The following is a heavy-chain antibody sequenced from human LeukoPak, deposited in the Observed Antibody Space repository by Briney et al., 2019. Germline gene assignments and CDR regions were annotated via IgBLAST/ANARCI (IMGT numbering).Heavy chain of an antibody. CDR2: INDSGST. V-gene: IGHV4-59*01. CDR1: GGSISRYY. D-gene: IGHD3-9*01. J-gene: IGHJ6*02. CDR3: AGVARDSPYFRYYYGMDV. Sequence: SETLSLTCTVSGGSISRYYWSWIRQPPGKGLDLIGYINDSGSTNYNPSLKSRVTMSVDTSQNQFSLKLSSVTAADTAVYYCAGVARDSPYFRYYYGMDVWGQGTTVTVSS.